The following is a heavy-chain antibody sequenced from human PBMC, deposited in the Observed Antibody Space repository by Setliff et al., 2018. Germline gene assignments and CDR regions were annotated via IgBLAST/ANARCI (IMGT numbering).Heavy chain of an antibody. J-gene: IGHJ4*02. D-gene: IGHD1-7*01. CDR2: IYRGDRST. Sequence: RLSCVASGFTFTDYAMSWVRQAPGKGLEWVSTIYRGDRSTFYADSVQGRFIIFRDGSKNTLYLQMDSLRGEDTAVYYCAKPRLELRWGFEYWSQGTPVTVSS. CDR3: AKPRLELRWGFEY. V-gene: IGHV3-23*03. CDR1: GFTFTDYA.